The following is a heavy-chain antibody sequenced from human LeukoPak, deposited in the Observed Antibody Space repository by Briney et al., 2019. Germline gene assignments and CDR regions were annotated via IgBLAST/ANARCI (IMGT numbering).Heavy chain of an antibody. D-gene: IGHD3-10*01. CDR1: GFTFSSYE. CDR2: ISRDSSTI. J-gene: IGHJ4*02. V-gene: IGHV3-48*02. CDR3: ARGGLLLWFGELLLRGGDFDY. Sequence: PGGSLRLSCAASGFTFSSYEINWVRQAPGKGLEWVSYISRDSSTIFYADSVKGRFTISRDNAKSSLYLQMNSLRDEDTAVYYCARGGLLLWFGELLLRGGDFDYWGQGTLVTVSS.